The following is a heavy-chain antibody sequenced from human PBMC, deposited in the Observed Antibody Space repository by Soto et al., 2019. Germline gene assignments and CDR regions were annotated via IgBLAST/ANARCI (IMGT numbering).Heavy chain of an antibody. CDR2: INAGNGNT. Sequence: QVQLVQSGAEVKKPGASVKVSCKASGYTFTSYAMHWVRQAPGQRLEWMGWINAGNGNTKYSQKFQGRVTITRDTSASTAYMELSSLRSEDTAVYYCARSYSSSWNYYYYGMDVWGQGTTVTVSS. D-gene: IGHD6-13*01. CDR3: ARSYSSSWNYYYYGMDV. V-gene: IGHV1-3*01. CDR1: GYTFTSYA. J-gene: IGHJ6*02.